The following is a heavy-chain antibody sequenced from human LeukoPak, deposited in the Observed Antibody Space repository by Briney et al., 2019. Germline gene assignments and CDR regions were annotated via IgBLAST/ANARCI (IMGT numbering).Heavy chain of an antibody. Sequence: GESLKISCKGSGYSFTNYWIAWVRQMPGKGLEWMGIIYPGDSDTRYSPSFQGQVTISADKSITTAYLQWSSLKASDTAIYYCATSESQTRFDYWGQGTLVTVSS. V-gene: IGHV5-51*01. CDR3: ATSESQTRFDY. CDR1: GYSFTNYW. CDR2: IYPGDSDT. J-gene: IGHJ4*02. D-gene: IGHD1/OR15-1a*01.